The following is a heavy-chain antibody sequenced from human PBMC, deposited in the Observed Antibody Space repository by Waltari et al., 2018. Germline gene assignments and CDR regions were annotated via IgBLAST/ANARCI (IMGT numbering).Heavy chain of an antibody. CDR3: AREVWFGSHRWFDP. CDR2: IYYSGST. J-gene: IGHJ5*02. CDR1: GGSISSYY. Sequence: QVQLQESGPGLVKPSETLSLTCTVSGGSISSYYWSWIRQPPGKGLEWIGYIYYSGSTNYNPSLKSRVTISVDTSKNQFSLKLSSVTAADTAVYYCAREVWFGSHRWFDPWGQGTLVTVSS. V-gene: IGHV4-59*01. D-gene: IGHD3-10*01.